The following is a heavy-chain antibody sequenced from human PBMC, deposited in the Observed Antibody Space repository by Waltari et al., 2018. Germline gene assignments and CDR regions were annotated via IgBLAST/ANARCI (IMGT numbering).Heavy chain of an antibody. CDR3: TLGSRMIAVPFDY. CDR1: GNTFTDCY. D-gene: IGHD2-21*01. V-gene: IGHV1-69-2*01. Sequence: QLLQSGAGVKRPGATVTTSCNLYGNTFTDCYMQWVQQAPGKGLEWLGLVDPQDGETIYAEKFQCRLTITADTSKDTAYMELSTLRSEDTAVYYCTLGSRMIAVPFDYWGRGTLGTVSS. CDR2: VDPQDGET. J-gene: IGHJ4*02.